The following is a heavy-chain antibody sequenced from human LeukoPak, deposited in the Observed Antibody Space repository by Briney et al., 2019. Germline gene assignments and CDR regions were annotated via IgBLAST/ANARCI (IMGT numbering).Heavy chain of an antibody. Sequence: SQTLSLTCTVSGGSIRRGGYFWNWIRHHPGKGLEWIGNIYYTGATYDNPSLKGRVAMSVDAAKNQFSLNLTSVTAEDTAVYFCARGLQYDWLVGYNWLHPWRQGILVTVSS. V-gene: IGHV4-31*03. CDR1: GGSIRRGGYF. D-gene: IGHD3-16*01. CDR2: IYYTGAT. CDR3: ARGLQYDWLVGYNWLHP. J-gene: IGHJ5*02.